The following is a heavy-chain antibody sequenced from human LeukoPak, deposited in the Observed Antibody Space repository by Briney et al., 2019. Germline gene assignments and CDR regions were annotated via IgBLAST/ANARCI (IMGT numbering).Heavy chain of an antibody. D-gene: IGHD3-22*01. CDR3: ADYYDSSGYYPKEWFDP. CDR1: GGSIISSSYY. Sequence: SETLSLTCTVSGGSIISSSYYWGWIRQPPGKGLEWIGSIYYSGSTYYNPSLKSRVTISVDTSKNQFSLKLSSVTAADTAVYYCADYYDSSGYYPKEWFDPWGQGTLVTVSS. V-gene: IGHV4-39*01. J-gene: IGHJ5*02. CDR2: IYYSGST.